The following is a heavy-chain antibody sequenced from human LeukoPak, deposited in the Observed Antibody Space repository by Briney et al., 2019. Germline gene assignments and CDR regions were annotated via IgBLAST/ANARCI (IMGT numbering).Heavy chain of an antibody. J-gene: IGHJ3*02. V-gene: IGHV5-51*01. D-gene: IGHD6-13*01. Sequence: GESLKISCKGSGYSFTSYWIGWVRQMPGKGLEWMGTIYPGDSDTRYSPSFQGQVTISADKSISTAYLQWSSLKASDTAMYYCARPNPYSSSWPYNAFDIWGQGTMVTVSS. CDR1: GYSFTSYW. CDR2: IYPGDSDT. CDR3: ARPNPYSSSWPYNAFDI.